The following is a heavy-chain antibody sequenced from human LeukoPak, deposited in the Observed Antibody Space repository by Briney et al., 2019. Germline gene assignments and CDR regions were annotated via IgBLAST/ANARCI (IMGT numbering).Heavy chain of an antibody. Sequence: SETLSLTCTVSGDSISSGSYYWSWIRQPAGKGLEWIGRIYTSGSTNYNPSLQSRVTISGDTSKNQFSLKLSSVTAADTAVYYCARASYDYDSSGWVPFDYWGQGTLVTVSS. V-gene: IGHV4-61*02. CDR1: GDSISSGSYY. CDR3: ARASYDYDSSGWVPFDY. CDR2: IYTSGST. J-gene: IGHJ4*02. D-gene: IGHD3-22*01.